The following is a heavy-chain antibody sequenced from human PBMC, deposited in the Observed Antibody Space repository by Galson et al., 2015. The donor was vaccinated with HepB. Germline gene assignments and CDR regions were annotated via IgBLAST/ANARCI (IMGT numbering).Heavy chain of an antibody. J-gene: IGHJ5*02. CDR3: ARAPYCSGGSCRSNNWFDP. V-gene: IGHV1-18*01. Sequence: SVKVSCKASGYTFTSYGISWVRQAPGQGLEWMGWISAYNSNTNYAQKLQGRVTMTTDTSTSTAYMELRSLRSDDTAVYYCARAPYCSGGSCRSNNWFDPWGQGTPVTVSS. D-gene: IGHD2-15*01. CDR2: ISAYNSNT. CDR1: GYTFTSYG.